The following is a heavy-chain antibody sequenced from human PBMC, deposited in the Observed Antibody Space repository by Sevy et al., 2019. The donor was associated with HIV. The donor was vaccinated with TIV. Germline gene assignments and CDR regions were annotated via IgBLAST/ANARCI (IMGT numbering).Heavy chain of an antibody. CDR2: ISGSGGST. J-gene: IGHJ4*02. V-gene: IGHV3-23*01. CDR1: GFTFSSYV. D-gene: IGHD2-15*01. CDR3: AKDREGEWKLDYFDY. Sequence: GGSLRLSCAASGFTFSSYVMSWVRQAPGKGLEWVSAISGSGGSTYYADSVKGRFTISRDNSKNTLYLQMNSLRAEDTAVYYCAKDREGEWKLDYFDYWGQGTLVTVSS.